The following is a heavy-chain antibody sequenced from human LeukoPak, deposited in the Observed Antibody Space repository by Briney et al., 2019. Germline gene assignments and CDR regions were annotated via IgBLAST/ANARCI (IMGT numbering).Heavy chain of an antibody. CDR3: ARDSLIQYGSGSYWGFDY. Sequence: GGSLRLSCAASGFIFNNYWMSWVRQAPGKGPEWVGDIKTDGSDKYYVGSVKGRFTISRDNAKNSLYLQMNSLRAEDTAVYYCARDSLIQYGSGSYWGFDYWGQGILVTVSS. CDR2: IKTDGSDK. CDR1: GFIFNNYW. D-gene: IGHD3-10*01. V-gene: IGHV3-7*03. J-gene: IGHJ4*02.